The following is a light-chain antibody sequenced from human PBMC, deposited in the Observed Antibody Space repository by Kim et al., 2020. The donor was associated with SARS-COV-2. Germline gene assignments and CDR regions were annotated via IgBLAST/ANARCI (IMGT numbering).Light chain of an antibody. CDR2: GNS. CDR1: SSNIGGGYA. CDR3: QSYDSSLSGYV. V-gene: IGLV1-40*01. Sequence: QGVTTACTAISSNIGGGYAVHWYLQIPGTAPKLLIYGNSIRPSGVPDRFSDSKSGTSASLAITGLQTEDEADYYCQSYDSSLSGYVFGTGTKVTVL. J-gene: IGLJ1*01.